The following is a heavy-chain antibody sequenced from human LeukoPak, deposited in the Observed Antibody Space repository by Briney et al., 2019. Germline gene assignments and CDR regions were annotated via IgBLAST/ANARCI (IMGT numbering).Heavy chain of an antibody. CDR2: INSDGSST. V-gene: IGHV3-74*01. J-gene: IGHJ4*02. CDR1: GFTFSSYW. Sequence: GGSLRLSCAVSGFTFSSYWMHWVRQVPGKGLVWVSRINSDGSSTTYADSVKGRFTISRDNAKSTLYLQMNSLRAEDTAVYYCATLAENRDSGYYFDSWGQGTLVTVSS. CDR3: ATLAENRDSGYYFDS. D-gene: IGHD3-10*01.